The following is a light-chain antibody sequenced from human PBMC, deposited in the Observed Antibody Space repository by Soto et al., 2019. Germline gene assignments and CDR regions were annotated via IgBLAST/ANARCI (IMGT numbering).Light chain of an antibody. CDR3: QQYYRTPPST. Sequence: GLTKSSDTMAVSLGERATINCKSSQSVLYSSSDKDFLAWYQQKPGQPPKWLIYCASTRESGVPDRFSGSGSGTDFTLTISSLLAEEDAVYYCQQYYRTPPSTFGQGTKVDIK. V-gene: IGKV4-1*01. CDR2: CAS. CDR1: QSVLYSSSDKDF. J-gene: IGKJ1*01.